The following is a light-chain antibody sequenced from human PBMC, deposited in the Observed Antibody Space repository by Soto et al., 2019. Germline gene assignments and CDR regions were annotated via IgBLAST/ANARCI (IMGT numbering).Light chain of an antibody. Sequence: QSVLTQPRPVSGSPGQSVTISCTGTTSDVGGYNYVSWYQQHPGKAPKLIIFDVTKRPSGVPDRFSGSKSGNTASLTISGLLAEDEADYYCCSYAGSYNYVFGTGTKVT. J-gene: IGLJ1*01. CDR3: CSYAGSYNYV. CDR2: DVT. V-gene: IGLV2-11*01. CDR1: TSDVGGYNY.